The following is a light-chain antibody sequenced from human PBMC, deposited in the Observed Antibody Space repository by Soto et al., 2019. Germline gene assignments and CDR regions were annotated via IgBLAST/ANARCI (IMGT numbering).Light chain of an antibody. CDR1: QSVSSTY. V-gene: IGKV3-20*01. Sequence: EIVLTQSPGTLSLSPGERATLSCRASQSVSSTYLAWYQQKPGQAPRLLIYDTSSRATGIPDRFIGSGSGSDFSLTISRLEPEDSAVYYCQHYGKSPRFFTFGHGTTVDIK. CDR3: QHYGKSPRFFT. CDR2: DTS. J-gene: IGKJ3*01.